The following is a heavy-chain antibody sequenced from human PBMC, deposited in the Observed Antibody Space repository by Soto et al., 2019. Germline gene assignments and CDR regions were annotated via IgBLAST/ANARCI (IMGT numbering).Heavy chain of an antibody. V-gene: IGHV4-30-4*01. J-gene: IGHJ4*02. CDR2: IYYSGST. CDR1: GGSISSGDYY. Sequence: SETLSLTCTVSGGSISSGDYYWSWIRQPPGKGLEWIGYIYYSGSTYYNPSLKSRVTISVDTSKNQFSLKLSSVTAADTAVYYCARVDYYGSGIQDYWGQGTLVTVSS. D-gene: IGHD3-10*01. CDR3: ARVDYYGSGIQDY.